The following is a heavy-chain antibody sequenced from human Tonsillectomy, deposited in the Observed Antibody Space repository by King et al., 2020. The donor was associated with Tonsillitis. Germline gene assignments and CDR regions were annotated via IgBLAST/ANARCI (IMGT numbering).Heavy chain of an antibody. CDR3: ARDEEGPAAGNYAYMDV. Sequence: LQLQESGPGLVKPSETLSLICTVSGDSISSYFWSWIRQPAGKELEWIGRVYSSGSTNYNPSLKSRVSMSVEKSRNQFSLRLSSVTAADAAVYCARDEEGPAAGNYAYMDVWGRGITVTVSS. CDR2: VYSSGST. V-gene: IGHV4-4*07. J-gene: IGHJ6*03. CDR1: GDSISSYF. D-gene: IGHD2-2*01.